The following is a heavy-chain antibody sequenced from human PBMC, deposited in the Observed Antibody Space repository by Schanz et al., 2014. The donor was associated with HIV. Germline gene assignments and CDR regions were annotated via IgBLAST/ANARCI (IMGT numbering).Heavy chain of an antibody. CDR3: ARGALYYYDSTGYYHLDY. J-gene: IGHJ4*02. CDR2: VSGYKGTT. CDR1: GYSFTTYG. V-gene: IGHV1-18*01. Sequence: QVHLVQSGAEVKKSGASVRVSCKASGYSFTTYGITWVRQAPGQGLEWMGWVSGYKGTTNYAQNLQDRVTMTTDTSTSTAYMELRSLRSDDTAVYYCARGALYYYDSTGYYHLDYWGQGTLVTVSS. D-gene: IGHD3-22*01.